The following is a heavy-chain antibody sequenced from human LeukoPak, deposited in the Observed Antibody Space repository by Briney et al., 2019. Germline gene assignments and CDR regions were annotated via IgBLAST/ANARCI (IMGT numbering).Heavy chain of an antibody. D-gene: IGHD4-17*01. CDR1: GYTFTSYG. CDR3: ARDTPVDYGDYGEGLYFQH. Sequence: GASVKVSCKASGYTFTSYGISWVRQAPGQGLEWMGWISAYNGNTNYAQKLQGRVTMTTDTSTSTAYMELRSLRSDDTAVYYCARDTPVDYGDYGEGLYFQHWGQGTLVTVSS. V-gene: IGHV1-18*01. J-gene: IGHJ1*01. CDR2: ISAYNGNT.